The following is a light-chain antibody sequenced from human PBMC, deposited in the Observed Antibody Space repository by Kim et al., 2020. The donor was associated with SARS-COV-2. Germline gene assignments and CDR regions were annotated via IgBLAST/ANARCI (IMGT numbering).Light chain of an antibody. J-gene: IGLJ1*01. CDR2: GVS. Sequence: QSALTQPASVSGSPGQSITISCTGTSNDVGSFNLVSWYQHHPGKAPKLMIYGVSKRPSGVSNRFSGSKSGNTASLTISGLQTEDEADYYCCSYAGSTTYVFGTGTQLTVL. V-gene: IGLV2-23*02. CDR3: CSYAGSTTYV. CDR1: SNDVGSFNL.